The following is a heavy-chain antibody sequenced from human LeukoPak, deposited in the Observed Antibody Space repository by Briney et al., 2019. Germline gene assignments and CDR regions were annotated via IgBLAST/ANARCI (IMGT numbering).Heavy chain of an antibody. J-gene: IGHJ1*01. D-gene: IGHD6-13*01. CDR1: GFTFSRYA. CDR3: AKDEGSSLIELEYFQH. CDR2: ISGSGGST. V-gene: IGHV3-23*01. Sequence: GGSLRLSCAASGFTFSRYAMHWVRQAPGKGLEWVSAISGSGGSTYYADSVKGRFTISRDNSKNTLYLQMNSLRAEDTAVYYCAKDEGSSLIELEYFQHWGQGTLVTVSS.